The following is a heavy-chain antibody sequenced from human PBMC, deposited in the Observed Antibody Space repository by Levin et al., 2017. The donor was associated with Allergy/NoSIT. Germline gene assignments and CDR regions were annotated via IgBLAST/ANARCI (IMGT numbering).Heavy chain of an antibody. J-gene: IGHJ4*01. Sequence: KASETLSLTCTVSGGSVSSSTTSFYWVWIRQSPEKGLEWIGYVYYSGGTYFNPSLESRATISVDTSKNQVSLHLRSVTAADTAVYYCATTVGSYGGNEYYFDRWGHGTLVTVSS. D-gene: IGHD4-23*01. CDR3: ATTVGSYGGNEYYFDR. CDR2: VYYSGGT. V-gene: IGHV4-39*01. CDR1: GGSVSSSTTSFY.